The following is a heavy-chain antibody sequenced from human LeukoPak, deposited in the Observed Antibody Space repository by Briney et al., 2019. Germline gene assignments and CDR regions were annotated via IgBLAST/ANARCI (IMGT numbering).Heavy chain of an antibody. CDR2: ISSSSSYI. D-gene: IGHD1-26*01. CDR3: ARDSIVGAFMAFDI. Sequence: GGSLRLSCAASGFTFSSYSMNWVRQALGKGLEWVSSISSSSSYIYYADSVKGRFTISRDNAKNSLYLQMNSLRAEDTAVYYCARDSIVGAFMAFDIWGQGTMVTVSS. CDR1: GFTFSSYS. J-gene: IGHJ3*02. V-gene: IGHV3-21*01.